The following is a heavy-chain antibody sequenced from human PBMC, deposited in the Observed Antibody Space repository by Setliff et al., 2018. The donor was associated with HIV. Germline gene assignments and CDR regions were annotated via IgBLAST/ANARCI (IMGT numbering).Heavy chain of an antibody. V-gene: IGHV4-61*01. J-gene: IGHJ4*02. CDR2: IYYTGST. Sequence: PSETLSLTCAVYGGSFSGSYYWSWVRQPPGKGLEWIGYIYYTGSTNYNPSLKSRLTISVDTSKNQFSLKLTSVTADDTGIYYCARGPPFAYWGQGLLVTVSS. CDR1: GGSFSGSYY. CDR3: ARGPPFAY.